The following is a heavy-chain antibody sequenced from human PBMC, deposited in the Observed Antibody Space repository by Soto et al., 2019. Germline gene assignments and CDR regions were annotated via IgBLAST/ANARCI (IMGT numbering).Heavy chain of an antibody. V-gene: IGHV1-69*02. CDR1: GGTFSSYT. Sequence: QVQLVQSGAEVKKPGSSVKVSCKASGGTFSSYTISWVRQAPGHGLEWIGRIIPILGIANYAQKFQGRVTITADKSTSTAYMELSSPRSEDTAVYYCALYYYGSGISKNAFDIWGQGTMVTVSS. J-gene: IGHJ3*02. CDR2: IIPILGIA. D-gene: IGHD3-10*01. CDR3: ALYYYGSGISKNAFDI.